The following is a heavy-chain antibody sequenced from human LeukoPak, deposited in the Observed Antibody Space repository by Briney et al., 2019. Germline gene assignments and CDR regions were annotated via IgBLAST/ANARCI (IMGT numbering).Heavy chain of an antibody. D-gene: IGHD6-13*01. Sequence: GGSLRLSCAASGFTFSSYSMNWVRQAPGKGLEWVSSISSSSSYIYYADSVKGRFTISRDNAKNSLYLQMKSLRAEDTAVYYCARRIAAAGGSDYWGQGTLVTVSS. CDR2: ISSSSSYI. CDR3: ARRIAAAGGSDY. V-gene: IGHV3-21*01. J-gene: IGHJ4*02. CDR1: GFTFSSYS.